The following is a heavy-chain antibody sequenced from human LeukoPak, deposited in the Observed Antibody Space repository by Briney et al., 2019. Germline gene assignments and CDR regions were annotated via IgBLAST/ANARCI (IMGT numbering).Heavy chain of an antibody. CDR1: GFTFSSYW. CDR3: ATENYGSLAG. J-gene: IGHJ4*02. Sequence: GGSLRLSCAASGFTFSSYWMSWVRQAPGKGLEWVANIKKDGSPNYYVDSVKGRFTISKDNAKNSLYLQMNSLRAEDTAVYYCATENYGSLAGWGQGTLVTVPS. CDR2: IKKDGSPN. V-gene: IGHV3-7*01. D-gene: IGHD2-15*01.